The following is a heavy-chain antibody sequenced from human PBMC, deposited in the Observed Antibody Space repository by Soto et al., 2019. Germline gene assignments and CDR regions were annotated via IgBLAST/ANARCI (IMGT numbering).Heavy chain of an antibody. CDR3: ARDERMDYYDSSGYFHWFDP. Sequence: SETLSLTCAVSGGSISSSNWWSWVRQPPGKGLEWIGEIYHSGSTNYNPSLKSRVTISVDKSKNQFSLKLSSVTAADTAVYYCARDERMDYYDSSGYFHWFDPWGQGTLVTVSS. CDR1: GGSISSSNW. J-gene: IGHJ5*02. D-gene: IGHD3-22*01. CDR2: IYHSGST. V-gene: IGHV4-4*02.